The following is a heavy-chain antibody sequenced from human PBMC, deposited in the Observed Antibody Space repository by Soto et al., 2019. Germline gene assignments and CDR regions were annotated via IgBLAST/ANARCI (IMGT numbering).Heavy chain of an antibody. D-gene: IGHD2-21*01. J-gene: IGHJ4*02. CDR2: IYSGGNP. V-gene: IGHV3-53*01. CDR3: ARGPNSDC. CDR1: GFSVGGNY. Sequence: EERLVQSGGGLVQPGGSLRLACAASGFSVGGNYMSWVRQAPGKGLELVSLIYSGGNPFYADSMKGRFTLSRDNSNHMLDLQVDSLRAEDTAVYYCARGPNSDCWGQGTLVIVSS.